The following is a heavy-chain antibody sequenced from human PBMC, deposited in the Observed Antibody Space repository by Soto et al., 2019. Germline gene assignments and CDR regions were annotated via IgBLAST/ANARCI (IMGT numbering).Heavy chain of an antibody. D-gene: IGHD3-9*01. CDR1: GGSVSSGSYY. V-gene: IGHV4-61*01. CDR3: ARGDNLTGYVY. CDR2: IYYSGST. J-gene: IGHJ4*02. Sequence: SETLSLTCTVSGGSVSSGSYYWSWIRQPPGKGLEWIGYIYYSGSTNYDPSLKSRVTISVDTSKNQFSLKLSSVTAADTAVYYCARGDNLTGYVYWGQGALVTV.